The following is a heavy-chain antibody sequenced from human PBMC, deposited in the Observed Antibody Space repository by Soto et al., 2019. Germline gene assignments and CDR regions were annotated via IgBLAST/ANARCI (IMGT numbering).Heavy chain of an antibody. CDR1: GGSFSASF. CDR2: INDSGST. Sequence: SETLSLTCGVYGGSFSASFWSWIRQPPGKGLEWLGEINDSGSTNYNPSLKSRVSFSVDTSKNQFSLNLRSVTAADTAVYYCASGRGTENYWGQGTLVTVSS. V-gene: IGHV4-34*01. D-gene: IGHD3-10*01. CDR3: ASGRGTENY. J-gene: IGHJ4*02.